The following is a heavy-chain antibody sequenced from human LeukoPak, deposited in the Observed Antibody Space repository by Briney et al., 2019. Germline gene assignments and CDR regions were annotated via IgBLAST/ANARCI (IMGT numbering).Heavy chain of an antibody. V-gene: IGHV4-34*01. J-gene: IGHJ4*02. D-gene: IGHD5-24*01. CDR3: ARGRGDRRDGYNYFDY. Sequence: SETLSLTCAVYGGSFSGYYWSWIRQPPGKGLEWIGEINHSGSTNYNPSLKSRVTITVDTSKYKFSLKLSSVTAADKAVYYCARGRGDRRDGYNYFDYWGQGTLVTVSS. CDR2: INHSGST. CDR1: GGSFSGYY.